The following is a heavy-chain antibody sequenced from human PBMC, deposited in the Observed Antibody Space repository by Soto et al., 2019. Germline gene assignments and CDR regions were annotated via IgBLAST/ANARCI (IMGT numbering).Heavy chain of an antibody. D-gene: IGHD6-13*01. CDR3: ARGGIARWACFYYMDV. CDR1: GGSLSDYF. J-gene: IGHJ6*03. Sequence: SETLSLTCVVSGGSLSDYFWSWIRQPPGMALEWIGEINHLGSINYNPSLKSRVTMSVDTSKNQFSLTLNSVTAADTATYYCARGGIARWACFYYMDVWDRGTTVTVSS. CDR2: INHLGSI. V-gene: IGHV4-34*01.